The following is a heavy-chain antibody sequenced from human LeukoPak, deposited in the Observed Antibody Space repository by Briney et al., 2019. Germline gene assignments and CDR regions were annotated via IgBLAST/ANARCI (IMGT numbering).Heavy chain of an antibody. V-gene: IGHV4-34*01. Sequence: SETLSLTCAVYGGSFSGYYWSWIRQPPGKGLEWIGEINHSGSTNYNPSLKSRVTISVDTSKNQFSLKLSSVTAADTAVYYCARGLSGWYGGAYDYWGQGTLVTASS. D-gene: IGHD6-19*01. CDR1: GGSFSGYY. CDR2: INHSGST. J-gene: IGHJ4*02. CDR3: ARGLSGWYGGAYDY.